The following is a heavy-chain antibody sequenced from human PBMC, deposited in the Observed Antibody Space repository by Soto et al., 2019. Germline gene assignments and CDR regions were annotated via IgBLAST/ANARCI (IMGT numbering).Heavy chain of an antibody. CDR1: GFTFDDYA. CDR2: ISWNSGSI. CDR3: AKTYYYDSSGYGGAFDI. D-gene: IGHD3-22*01. Sequence: GGSLRLSCAASGFTFDDYAMHWVRQAPGKGLEWVSGISWNSGSIGYADSVKGRFTISRDNAKNSLYLQMNSLRAEDTALYYCAKTYYYDSSGYGGAFDIWGQGTMVTVSS. V-gene: IGHV3-9*01. J-gene: IGHJ3*02.